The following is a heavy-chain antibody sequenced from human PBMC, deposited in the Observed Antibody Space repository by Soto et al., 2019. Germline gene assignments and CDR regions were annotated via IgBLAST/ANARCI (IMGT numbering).Heavy chain of an antibody. J-gene: IGHJ4*02. CDR2: VDYSGTA. D-gene: IGHD1-20*01. CDR1: SGSISVTNVL. V-gene: IGHV4-39*01. Sequence: LSLTCTVSSGSISVTNVLWGWVRQPPGKGLEWIGNVDYSGTAYFSPSLATRVTFHVDTSKNQFSLTLYSVTAADTAVYYRARITGRHLDYWGQGILVTVSS. CDR3: ARITGRHLDY.